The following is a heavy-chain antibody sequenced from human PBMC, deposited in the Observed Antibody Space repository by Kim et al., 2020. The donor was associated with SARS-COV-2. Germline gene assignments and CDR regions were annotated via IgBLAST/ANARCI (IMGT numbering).Heavy chain of an antibody. J-gene: IGHJ2*01. CDR3: ARDPCITMVRGVTDWYFDL. CDR1: GYTFTSYG. D-gene: IGHD3-10*01. V-gene: IGHV1-18*04. CDR2: ISAYNGNT. Sequence: ASVKVSCKASGYTFTSYGISWVRQAPGQGLEWMGWISAYNGNTNYAQKLQGRVTMTTDTSTSTAYMELRSLRSDDTAVYYCARDPCITMVRGVTDWYFDLWGRGTLVTVSS.